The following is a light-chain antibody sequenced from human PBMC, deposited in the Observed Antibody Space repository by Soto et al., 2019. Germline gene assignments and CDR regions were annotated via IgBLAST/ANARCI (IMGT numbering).Light chain of an antibody. CDR3: QQYNSYSRR. CDR1: QDINSW. CDR2: GAS. V-gene: IGKV1-5*01. Sequence: DIQMTQSPSSVSASVGDRVTITCRASQDINSWLACYQQKPGRAPNLLIYGASDLQSGVPSRFSGSGSGTEFTLTISSLQPDDFATYYCQQYNSYSRRFGQGTKVDI. J-gene: IGKJ1*01.